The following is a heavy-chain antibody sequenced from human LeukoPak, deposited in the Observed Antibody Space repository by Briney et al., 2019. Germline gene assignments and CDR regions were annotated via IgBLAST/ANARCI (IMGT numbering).Heavy chain of an antibody. V-gene: IGHV1-69*04. CDR3: ARTEMGNIVVVPAAMSRFDP. Sequence: SVKVSCKASGGTFSSYAISWVRQAPGQGLEWMGRIIPILGIANYAQRFQGRVTITADKSTSTAYMELSSLRSEDTAVYYCARTEMGNIVVVPAAMSRFDPWGQGTLVTVSS. J-gene: IGHJ5*02. CDR2: IIPILGIA. CDR1: GGTFSSYA. D-gene: IGHD2-2*01.